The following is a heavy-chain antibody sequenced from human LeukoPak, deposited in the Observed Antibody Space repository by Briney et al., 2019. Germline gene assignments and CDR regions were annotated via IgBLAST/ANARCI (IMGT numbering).Heavy chain of an antibody. D-gene: IGHD3-3*01. J-gene: IGHJ5*02. Sequence: PSGGTLRLSCAASGFTVSGDYMGWVRQAPGKGLEWVSVIYSGGSTYYADSVKGRFTISRDNSKNTLYLQMNSLRAEDTAIYYCARHDWFDPWGQGTLVTVSS. CDR2: IYSGGST. V-gene: IGHV3-53*01. CDR3: ARHDWFDP. CDR1: GFTVSGDY.